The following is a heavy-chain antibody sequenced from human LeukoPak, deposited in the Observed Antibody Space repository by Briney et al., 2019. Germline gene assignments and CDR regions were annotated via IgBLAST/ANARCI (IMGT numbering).Heavy chain of an antibody. J-gene: IGHJ6*04. CDR2: IYHSGST. V-gene: IGHV4-38-2*02. Sequence: SETLSLTRTVSGYSISSGYYWGWIRQPPGKGLEWIGSIYHSGSTNYNPSLKSRVTISVDTSKNQFSLKLSSVTAADTAVYYCARRTTSRLKSLDVWGKGTTVTVSS. D-gene: IGHD4-11*01. CDR3: ARRTTSRLKSLDV. CDR1: GYSISSGYY.